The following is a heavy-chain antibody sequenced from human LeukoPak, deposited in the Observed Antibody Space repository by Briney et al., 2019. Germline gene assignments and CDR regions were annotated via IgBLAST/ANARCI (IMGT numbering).Heavy chain of an antibody. V-gene: IGHV3-30*02. D-gene: IGHD3-22*01. J-gene: IGHJ6*03. CDR1: GFTFRSYG. Sequence: GGSLRLSCVASGFTFRSYGMHWVRQAPGKGLECVAFIGFDGSKKYYVDSVQGRFTISRDNSKNTLYLQMNSLRAEDTAVYYCAKDYYDSSGYYYYYYYYMDVWGKGTTVTISS. CDR2: IGFDGSKK. CDR3: AKDYYDSSGYYYYYYYYMDV.